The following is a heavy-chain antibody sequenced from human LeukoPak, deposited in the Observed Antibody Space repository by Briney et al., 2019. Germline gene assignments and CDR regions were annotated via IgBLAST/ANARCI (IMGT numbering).Heavy chain of an antibody. CDR2: ISYDGSNK. D-gene: IGHD6-19*01. Sequence: GGSLRLSCAASGFTFSTYAMHWVRQAPGKGLEWVAVISYDGSNKYYADSVKGRFTISRDNSKNTLYLQMNSLRAEDTAVYYCAKLAVAGSAFDYWGQGTLVTVSS. CDR3: AKLAVAGSAFDY. CDR1: GFTFSTYA. V-gene: IGHV3-30*18. J-gene: IGHJ4*02.